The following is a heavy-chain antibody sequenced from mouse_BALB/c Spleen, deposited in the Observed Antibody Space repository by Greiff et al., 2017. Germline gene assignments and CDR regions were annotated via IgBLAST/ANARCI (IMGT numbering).Heavy chain of an antibody. CDR1: GYTFTSYW. D-gene: IGHD1-1*01. V-gene: IGHV1S81*02. J-gene: IGHJ2*01. Sequence: QVQLKQSGAELVKPGASVKLSCKASGYTFTSYWMHWVKQRPGQGLEWIGEINPSNGRTNYNEKFKSKATLTVDKSSSTAYMQLSSLTSEDSAVYYCAYYYGSTSYFDYWGQGTTLTVSS. CDR3: AYYYGSTSYFDY. CDR2: INPSNGRT.